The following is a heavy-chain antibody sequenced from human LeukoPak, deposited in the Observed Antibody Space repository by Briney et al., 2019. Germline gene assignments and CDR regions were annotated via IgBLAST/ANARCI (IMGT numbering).Heavy chain of an antibody. D-gene: IGHD3-22*01. CDR3: AREARGNNGYYYNF. V-gene: IGHV4-59*01. CDR1: GGSISSYY. Sequence: SETLSLTCTVSGGSISSYYWSWIRQFPGKGLEWIGDISYSGSTKYNPTLKSRATISADTSKNQFSLKLTSVTAADTAVYYCAREARGNNGYYYNFWGQGTLVTVSS. J-gene: IGHJ4*02. CDR2: ISYSGST.